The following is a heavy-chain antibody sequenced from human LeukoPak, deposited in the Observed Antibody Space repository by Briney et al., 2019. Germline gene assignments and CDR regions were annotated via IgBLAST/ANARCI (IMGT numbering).Heavy chain of an antibody. CDR2: INWNAGST. V-gene: IGHV3-20*01. CDR1: GFTFDDYG. CDR3: ARRGPGLGSTVTRYYYYYGMDV. J-gene: IGHJ6*02. Sequence: GGSVRLSCAASGFTFDDYGMSWVRQAPGKGLEWVSGINWNAGSTGYADSVKGRFTISRDNAKNSLYLQMNSLRAEDTALYHCARRGPGLGSTVTRYYYYYGMDVWGQGTTVTVSS. D-gene: IGHD4-17*01.